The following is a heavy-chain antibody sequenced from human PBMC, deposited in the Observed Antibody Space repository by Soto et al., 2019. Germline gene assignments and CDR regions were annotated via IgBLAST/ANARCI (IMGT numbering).Heavy chain of an antibody. D-gene: IGHD2-8*01. CDR3: ARSALMANYYYYGMDV. Sequence: SETLSLTCTVSGGSISSSSYYWGWIRQPPGKGLEWIGSIYYSGSTYYNPSLKSRVTISVDTSKNQFSLKLSSVTAADTAVYYCARSALMANYYYYGMDVWGRGTTVT. CDR2: IYYSGST. V-gene: IGHV4-39*01. CDR1: GGSISSSSYY. J-gene: IGHJ6*02.